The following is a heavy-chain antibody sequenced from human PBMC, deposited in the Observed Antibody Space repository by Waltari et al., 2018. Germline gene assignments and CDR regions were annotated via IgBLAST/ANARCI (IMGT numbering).Heavy chain of an antibody. CDR3: ARGREKRGVVVAARPFDP. CDR2: IYYSGST. CDR1: GGSIRSYY. D-gene: IGHD2-15*01. Sequence: QVQLQESGPGLVKPSETLSITCTVSGGSIRSYYWSWIRQPPGKGLEWIGYIYYSGSTNYNPPLKSRVTISVDTSKNQFSLKLSSVTAADTAVYYCARGREKRGVVVAARPFDPWGQGTLVTVSS. J-gene: IGHJ5*02. V-gene: IGHV4-59*01.